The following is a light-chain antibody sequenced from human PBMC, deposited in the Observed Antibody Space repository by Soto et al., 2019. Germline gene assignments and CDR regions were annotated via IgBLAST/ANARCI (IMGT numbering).Light chain of an antibody. CDR3: QQSYSTPRT. Sequence: DIQMTQSPSSLSASVGDRVTITCRASQNIRNYLNWYQQKPGKAPKLLIYMAFTLQSGVPSRFSGSGSGTDFTLTISSLQPEDFASYYCQQSYSTPRTFGQGTKVDIK. CDR2: MAF. CDR1: QNIRNY. J-gene: IGKJ1*01. V-gene: IGKV1-39*01.